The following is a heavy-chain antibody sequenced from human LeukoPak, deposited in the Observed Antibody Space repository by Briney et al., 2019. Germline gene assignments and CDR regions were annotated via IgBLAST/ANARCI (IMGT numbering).Heavy chain of an antibody. Sequence: PSETLSLTCTVSGGSISSSSYYWGWIRQPPGKGLEWIGSIYYSGSTYYNPSLKSRVTISVDTSKNQFSLKLSSVTAADTAVYYCARGSIAAAVTYWGQGTLVTVSS. D-gene: IGHD6-13*01. CDR2: IYYSGST. CDR1: GGSISSSSYY. J-gene: IGHJ4*02. V-gene: IGHV4-39*01. CDR3: ARGSIAAAVTY.